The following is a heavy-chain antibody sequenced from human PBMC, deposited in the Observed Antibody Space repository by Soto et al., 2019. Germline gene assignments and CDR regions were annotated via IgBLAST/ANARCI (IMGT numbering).Heavy chain of an antibody. V-gene: IGHV4-4*07. CDR2: AYSTGST. D-gene: IGHD6-19*01. CDR3: ARESYSGGVWSFDL. CDR1: GGSITNHY. Sequence: QVHLQESGPGLVKPSETLSLTCTVSGGSITNHYWSWIRQPAGKELEWIGRAYSTGSTNYKPSLRSRVTMALDTSKMHFSPQLTSVTAADTALYYCARESYSGGVWSFDLWGGCTLVTVSS. J-gene: IGHJ2*01.